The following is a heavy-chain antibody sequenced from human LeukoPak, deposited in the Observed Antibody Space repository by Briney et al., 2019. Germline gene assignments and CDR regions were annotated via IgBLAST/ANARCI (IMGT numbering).Heavy chain of an antibody. Sequence: GGSLRLSCSGSGFSFTNAWMSWVRQAPGRGLEWVASIKYDGSEEFFVGSVEGRFSISRDNAKNSVFLQMNSLRAEDTAVYYCARDLAGYSYGHYYYGMDVWGQGTTVTVSS. V-gene: IGHV3-7*01. CDR1: GFSFTNAW. D-gene: IGHD5-18*01. CDR3: ARDLAGYSYGHYYYGMDV. CDR2: IKYDGSEE. J-gene: IGHJ6*02.